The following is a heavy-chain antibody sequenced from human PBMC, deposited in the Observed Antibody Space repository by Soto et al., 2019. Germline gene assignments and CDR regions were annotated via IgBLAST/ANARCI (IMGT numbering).Heavy chain of an antibody. CDR3: AAGVSEQLTFDY. V-gene: IGHV1-18*04. J-gene: IGHJ4*02. CDR2: ISAYNGNT. D-gene: IGHD6-13*01. Sequence: SSVKVSCKASGYTFTSYGISWVRQAPGQGLEWMGWISAYNGNTNYAQKLQGRVTMTTDTSTSTAYMELRSLRSDDTAVYYCAAGVSEQLTFDYWGQGTLVTVSS. CDR1: GYTFTSYG.